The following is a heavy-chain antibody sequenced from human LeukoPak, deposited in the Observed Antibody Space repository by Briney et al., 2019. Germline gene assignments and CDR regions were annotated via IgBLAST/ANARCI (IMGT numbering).Heavy chain of an antibody. CDR1: GGTFSSYA. Sequence: GASVKVSCKASGGTFSSYAISWVRQAPGQGLEWMGRIIPILGIANYAQKFQGRVTITADKSTSTAYMELSSLRSEDTAVYYCVREQGTGLYRASDFWGQGTLVTVSS. J-gene: IGHJ4*02. CDR2: IIPILGIA. V-gene: IGHV1-69*04. D-gene: IGHD1-26*01. CDR3: VREQGTGLYRASDF.